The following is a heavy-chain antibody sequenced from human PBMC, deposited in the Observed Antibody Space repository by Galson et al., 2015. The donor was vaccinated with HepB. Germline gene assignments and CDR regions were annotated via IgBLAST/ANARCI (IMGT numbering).Heavy chain of an antibody. Sequence: SLRLSCAASGFTFSSYSMNWVRQAPGKGLEWVSYISSSSSTIYYADSVKGRFTISRDNAKNSLYLQMNSLRAEDTAVYYCARDPGGRGPGDYYGMDVWGQGTTVTVSS. J-gene: IGHJ6*02. CDR3: ARDPGGRGPGDYYGMDV. D-gene: IGHD3-10*01. CDR2: ISSSSSTI. CDR1: GFTFSSYS. V-gene: IGHV3-48*01.